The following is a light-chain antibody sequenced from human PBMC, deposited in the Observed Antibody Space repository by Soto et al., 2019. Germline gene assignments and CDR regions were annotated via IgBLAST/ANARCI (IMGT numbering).Light chain of an antibody. CDR1: QDVRND. Sequence: AIQMTQSPSSLSASVGDRVTITCRASQDVRNDLGWYQQKPGQAPKLLIYAITTLQSRVPSRFSGSGSGTDFTLTICSLQPEDSATYYCLQDATYPYTFGQGTKLEI. CDR3: LQDATYPYT. V-gene: IGKV1-6*01. J-gene: IGKJ2*01. CDR2: AIT.